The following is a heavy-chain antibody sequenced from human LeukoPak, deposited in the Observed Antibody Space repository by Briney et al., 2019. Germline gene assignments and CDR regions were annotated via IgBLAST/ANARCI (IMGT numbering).Heavy chain of an antibody. Sequence: ASVKVSCKASGYTFTGYYMHWVRQAPGQGLEWMGWINPNSGGTNYAQKFQGRVTMTRDTSISTAYMELSRLRSDDTAVYYCARLGCDSNSCYSWWFDPWGQGTLVTVSS. V-gene: IGHV1-2*02. J-gene: IGHJ5*02. D-gene: IGHD2-2*01. CDR2: INPNSGGT. CDR3: ARLGCDSNSCYSWWFDP. CDR1: GYTFTGYY.